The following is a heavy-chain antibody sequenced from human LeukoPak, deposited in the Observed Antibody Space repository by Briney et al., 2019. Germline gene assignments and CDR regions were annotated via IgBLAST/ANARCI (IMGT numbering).Heavy chain of an antibody. Sequence: SETLSLTCTVSGHSISIGDYYWSWVRQPPGKGLEWIGYIYYSGSTYYNPSRKSRVTISVDTSKNRFSLKLSSVTAADTAVYYCARAVGYCSGGSCYWQDYWGQGTLVTVSS. CDR3: ARAVGYCSGGSCYWQDY. J-gene: IGHJ4*02. V-gene: IGHV4-30-4*01. CDR2: IYYSGST. CDR1: GHSISIGDYY. D-gene: IGHD2-15*01.